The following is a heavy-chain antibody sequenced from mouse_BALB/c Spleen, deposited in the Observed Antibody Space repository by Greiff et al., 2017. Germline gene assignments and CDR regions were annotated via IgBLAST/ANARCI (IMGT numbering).Heavy chain of an antibody. CDR2: ISSGSSTI. Sequence: EVKLMESGGGLVQPGGSRKLSCVASGFTFSSFGMHWVRQAPEKGLEWVADISSGSSTIYYADTVKGRFTITRDSAKNTLILQMTMIRSEDTAMYYCARGNYDGISFDYWGQGTTLTVSS. CDR3: ARGNYDGISFDY. D-gene: IGHD1-1*01. CDR1: GFTFSSFG. J-gene: IGHJ2*01. V-gene: IGHV5-17*02.